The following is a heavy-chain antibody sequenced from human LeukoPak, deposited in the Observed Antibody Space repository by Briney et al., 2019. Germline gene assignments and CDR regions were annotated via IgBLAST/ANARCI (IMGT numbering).Heavy chain of an antibody. Sequence: GRSLRLSCAASGFTFSSYAMHWVRQAPGKGLEWVAVISYDGSNKYYADSVKGRFTISRDNSKNALYLQMNSLRAEDTAVYYCARDPRQRIVVVTATYFDYWGQGTLVTVSS. D-gene: IGHD2-21*02. CDR3: ARDPRQRIVVVTATYFDY. J-gene: IGHJ4*02. V-gene: IGHV3-30*04. CDR2: ISYDGSNK. CDR1: GFTFSSYA.